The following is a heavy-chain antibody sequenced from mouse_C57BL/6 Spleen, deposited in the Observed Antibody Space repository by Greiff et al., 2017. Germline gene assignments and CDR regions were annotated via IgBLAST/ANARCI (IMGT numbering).Heavy chain of an antibody. CDR2: INPNYGTT. CDR1: GYSFTDYN. D-gene: IGHD1-1*01. J-gene: IGHJ2*01. CDR3: ARSGDYGSSSDDFDY. Sequence: VQLQQSGPELVKPGASVKISCKASGYSFTDYNMNWVKQSNGKSLEWIGVINPNYGTTSFTPKFKGKATFTVDQSSSTAYMQLNSLRSEDSAVYYCARSGDYGSSSDDFDYWGQGTTLTVSS. V-gene: IGHV1-39*01.